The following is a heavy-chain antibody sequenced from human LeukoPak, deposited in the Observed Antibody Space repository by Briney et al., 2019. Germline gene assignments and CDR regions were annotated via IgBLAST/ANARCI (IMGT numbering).Heavy chain of an antibody. Sequence: PSGTLSLTCAVYGGSFSGYYWSWIRQPPGKGLEWIGEINHSGSTNYNPSLKSRVTISVDTSKNQFSLKLSSVTAADTAVYYCARHRYYYRSGSYYGAPYYMDVWGKGTTVTISS. J-gene: IGHJ6*03. D-gene: IGHD3-10*01. CDR2: INHSGST. CDR1: GGSFSGYY. CDR3: ARHRYYYRSGSYYGAPYYMDV. V-gene: IGHV4-34*01.